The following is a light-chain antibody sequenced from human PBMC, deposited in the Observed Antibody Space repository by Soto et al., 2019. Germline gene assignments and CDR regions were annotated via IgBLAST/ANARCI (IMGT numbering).Light chain of an antibody. CDR3: QQRSNWPWT. J-gene: IGKJ1*01. CDR1: QSVSSY. V-gene: IGKV3-11*01. Sequence: EMVLTQSPATLSLSPGERATLSCTASQSVSSYLAWYQQKPGQAPRLLIYDAFNRATGIPARFSGSGSGTDFTLTISSLETEDCAVYYCQQRSNWPWTFGQGTKVDIK. CDR2: DAF.